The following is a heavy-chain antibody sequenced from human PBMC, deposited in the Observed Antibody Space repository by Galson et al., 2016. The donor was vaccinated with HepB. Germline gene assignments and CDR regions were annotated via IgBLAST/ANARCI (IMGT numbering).Heavy chain of an antibody. D-gene: IGHD6-13*01. J-gene: IGHJ4*02. CDR2: INPSGGST. CDR1: GYTFTSYY. CDR3: ARVRRRSYTSSWTFDY. V-gene: IGHV1-46*01. Sequence: SVKVSCKASGYTFTSYYMHWVRQAPGQGLEWVGIINPSGGSTSYAQKFQGRVTMTRDTSTSTVYMELSSLRSEDAAVYYCARVRRRSYTSSWTFDYWGQGTLVTVSS.